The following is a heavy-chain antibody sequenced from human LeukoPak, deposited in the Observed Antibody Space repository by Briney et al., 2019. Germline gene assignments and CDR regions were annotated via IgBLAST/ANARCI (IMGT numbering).Heavy chain of an antibody. CDR2: ISWNSGSI. D-gene: IGHD6-19*01. J-gene: IGHJ4*02. V-gene: IGHV3-9*03. Sequence: GRSLRLSCAASGFTFDDYAMHWVRQAPGKGLEWVSGISWNSGSIGYADSVKGRFTISRDNAKNSLYLQMNSLRAEDMALYYCAKSVEAVAGFFDYWGQGTLVTVSS. CDR1: GFTFDDYA. CDR3: AKSVEAVAGFFDY.